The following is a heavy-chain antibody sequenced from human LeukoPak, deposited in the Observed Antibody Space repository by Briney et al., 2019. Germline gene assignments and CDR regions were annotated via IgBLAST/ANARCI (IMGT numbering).Heavy chain of an antibody. D-gene: IGHD3-10*02. J-gene: IGHJ6*04. CDR2: ITRSSSYI. CDR3: AELGITMIGGV. Sequence: GGSLRLSCAASGFTFSTYSMNWVRQAPGKGLEWVSSITRSSSYIYYADSVTGRFTIARDNAKNSLYLQMNSLRAEDTAVYYCAELGITMIGGVWGKGTTVTISS. CDR1: GFTFSTYS. V-gene: IGHV3-21*01.